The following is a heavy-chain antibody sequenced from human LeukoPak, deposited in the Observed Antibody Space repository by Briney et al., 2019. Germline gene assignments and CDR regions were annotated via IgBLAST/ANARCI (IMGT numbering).Heavy chain of an antibody. CDR2: IYHSGST. Sequence: PSETLSLTCTVSGGSISSYSWSWIRQPPGKGLEWIGYIYHSGSTYYNPSLKSRVTISVDRSKNQFSLKLSSVTAADTAVYYCASYHAATLFDYWGQGTLVTVSS. CDR1: GGSISSYS. J-gene: IGHJ4*02. V-gene: IGHV4-30-2*01. D-gene: IGHD2-15*01. CDR3: ASYHAATLFDY.